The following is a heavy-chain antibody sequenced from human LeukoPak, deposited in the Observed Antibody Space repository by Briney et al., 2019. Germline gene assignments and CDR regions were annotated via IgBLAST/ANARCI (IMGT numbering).Heavy chain of an antibody. J-gene: IGHJ5*02. V-gene: IGHV1-46*01. CDR1: GYTFTSYY. Sequence: ASVKVSCKASGYTFTSYYMHWVRQAPGQGLEWMGIINPSGGSTSYAQRFQGRVTLTRDTSTSTVYMELSSLRSEDTAIYYCAKETPNTGWFDPWGQGTLVTVSS. CDR3: AKETPNTGWFDP. CDR2: INPSGGST. D-gene: IGHD1-14*01.